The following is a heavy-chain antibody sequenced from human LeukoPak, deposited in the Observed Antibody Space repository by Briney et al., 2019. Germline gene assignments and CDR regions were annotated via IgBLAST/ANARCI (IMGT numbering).Heavy chain of an antibody. D-gene: IGHD4-17*01. V-gene: IGHV1-46*01. Sequence: GASVRISCEASGYTFTDYSIHWVRQAPGQGLEWMGIINPSGGGASYAQKFQGRVTVTRDTSTSTVYMELSSLRSEDTAVYYCAKDPIADYGLIVDFWGQGTLVTVSS. CDR2: INPSGGGA. CDR3: AKDPIADYGLIVDF. CDR1: GYTFTDYS. J-gene: IGHJ4*02.